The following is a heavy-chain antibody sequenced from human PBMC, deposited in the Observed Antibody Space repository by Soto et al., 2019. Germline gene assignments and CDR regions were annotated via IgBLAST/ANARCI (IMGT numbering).Heavy chain of an antibody. J-gene: IGHJ6*02. V-gene: IGHV1-18*01. CDR1: GYTFTSYG. Sequence: GASVKVSCKASGYTFTSYGISWVRQAPGQGLEWMGWISAYNGNTNYAQKLQGRVTMTTDTSTSTAYMELRSLRSDDTAVYYCARELRGIAVAGPYYYGMDVWGQGTKVTGSS. D-gene: IGHD6-19*01. CDR3: ARELRGIAVAGPYYYGMDV. CDR2: ISAYNGNT.